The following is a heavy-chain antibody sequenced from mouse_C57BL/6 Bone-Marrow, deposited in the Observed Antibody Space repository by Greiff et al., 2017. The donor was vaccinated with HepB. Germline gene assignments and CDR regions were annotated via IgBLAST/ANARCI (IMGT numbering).Heavy chain of an antibody. Sequence: EVQGVESGEGLVKPGGSLKLSCAASGFTFSSYAMSWVRQTPEKRLEWVAYISSGGDYIYYADTVKGRFTISRDNARNTLYLQMSSLKSEDTAMYYCTRVPYYSNYYYYAMDYWGQGTSVTVSS. CDR2: ISSGGDYI. CDR1: GFTFSSYA. V-gene: IGHV5-9-1*02. CDR3: TRVPYYSNYYYYAMDY. D-gene: IGHD2-5*01. J-gene: IGHJ4*01.